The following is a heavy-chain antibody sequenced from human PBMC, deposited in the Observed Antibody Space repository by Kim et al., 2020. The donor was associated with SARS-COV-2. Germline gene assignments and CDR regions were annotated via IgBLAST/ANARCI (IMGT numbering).Heavy chain of an antibody. CDR1: GFTFSIYA. CDR2: ISSNGGST. D-gene: IGHD3-10*01. CDR3: ASSCGLLWFGEFCR. V-gene: IGHV3-64*02. Sequence: GGSLRLSCAASGFTFSIYAMHWVRQAPGKGLEYVSAISSNGGSTYYADSVKGRFTISRDNSKNTLYLQMGSLRAEDMAVYYCASSCGLLWFGEFCRWGQGTLVTVSS. J-gene: IGHJ4*02.